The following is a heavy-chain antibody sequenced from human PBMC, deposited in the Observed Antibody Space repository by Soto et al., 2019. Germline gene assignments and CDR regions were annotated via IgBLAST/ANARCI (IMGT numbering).Heavy chain of an antibody. V-gene: IGHV3-23*01. CDR3: AKDGGWSLAVAGLFDS. CDR1: GSTFNSDA. Sequence: EVHLLESGGGLVQPGGSLRLSCGVSGSTFNSDAMSWVRQAPGRGLEWVSGISDSGSNTYYADSVKGRFTIFRDNSKNTLYLQMNSLRVEDTALYYCAKDGGWSLAVAGLFDSWGQGTLVTVSS. J-gene: IGHJ4*02. D-gene: IGHD6-19*01. CDR2: ISDSGSNT.